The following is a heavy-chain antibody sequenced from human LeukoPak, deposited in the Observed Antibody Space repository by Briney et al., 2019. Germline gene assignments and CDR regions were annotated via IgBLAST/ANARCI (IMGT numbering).Heavy chain of an antibody. CDR1: GGSISSYY. V-gene: IGHV4-4*07. J-gene: IGHJ5*02. CDR3: ARGGATFGELTNWFDP. D-gene: IGHD3-10*01. CDR2: IYTSGST. Sequence: PSETLSLTCTVSGGSISSYYWSWIRQPAGKGLEWIGRIYTSGSTNYNPSLKSRVTMSVDTSKNQFSLELSSVTAADTAVYYCARGGATFGELTNWFDPWGQGTLVTVSS.